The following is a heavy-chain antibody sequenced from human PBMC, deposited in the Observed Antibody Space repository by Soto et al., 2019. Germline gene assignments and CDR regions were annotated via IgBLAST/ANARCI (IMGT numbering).Heavy chain of an antibody. D-gene: IGHD2-21*01. V-gene: IGHV1-2*02. CDR1: GYTFTGYH. CDR3: ATPRSPNSRDDCES. J-gene: IGHJ3*01. Sequence: ASVKVSCKASGYTFTGYHLYWVRQAPGQGLEWMGWINPNSGGTNYAQKFQGRVTMTRDTSINTAYMELNSLRSDDTAVYYCATPRSPNSRDDCESWGQGTMVTVSS. CDR2: INPNSGGT.